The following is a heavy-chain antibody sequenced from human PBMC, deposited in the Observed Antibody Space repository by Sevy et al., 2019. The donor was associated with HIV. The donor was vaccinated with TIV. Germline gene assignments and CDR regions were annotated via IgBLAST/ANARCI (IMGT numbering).Heavy chain of an antibody. D-gene: IGHD4-17*01. Sequence: GGSLRLSCAASGFTVSSNYMSWVRQAPGKGLEWVSVIYSGGSTYYSDSVKGRFTSSRDKSKNTLYIQMNSLSAEDTAVYYCARSNYGDYFDYWGQGTLVTVSS. J-gene: IGHJ4*02. CDR2: IYSGGST. V-gene: IGHV3-53*01. CDR1: GFTVSSNY. CDR3: ARSNYGDYFDY.